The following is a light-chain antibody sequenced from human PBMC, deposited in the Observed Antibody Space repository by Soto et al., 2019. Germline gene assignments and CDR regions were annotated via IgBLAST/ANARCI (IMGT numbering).Light chain of an antibody. J-gene: IGKJ3*01. V-gene: IGKV3-11*01. CDR1: QSVNNY. CDR3: QHRSGFT. CDR2: DAS. Sequence: EIVLTQSPATLSLSPGERATLSCRTSQSVNNYLAWYQQKPGQAPSLLIYDASDRATGIPARFSGSGSGTDFTLTISSLEPEDFAVYYCQHRSGFTFGRGTKVDI.